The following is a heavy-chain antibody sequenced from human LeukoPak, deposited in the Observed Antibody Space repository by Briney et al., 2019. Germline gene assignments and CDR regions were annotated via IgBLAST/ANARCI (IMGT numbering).Heavy chain of an antibody. D-gene: IGHD3-10*01. J-gene: IGHJ4*02. CDR3: ARLFWYYYGSGTTGPDY. CDR1: GFTFSDSG. CDR2: IWSKANSYAT. Sequence: GGSLRLSCADSGFTFSDSGVHWVRQASGKGLEWVGRIWSKANSYATAYAASVKGRFSISRDDSKNTAYLQMSSLKTEDTAVYYCARLFWYYYGSGTTGPDYWGQGTLVTVSS. V-gene: IGHV3-73*01.